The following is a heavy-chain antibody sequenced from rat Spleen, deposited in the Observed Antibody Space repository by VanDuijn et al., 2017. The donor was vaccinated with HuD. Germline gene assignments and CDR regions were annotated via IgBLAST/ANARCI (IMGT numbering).Heavy chain of an antibody. J-gene: IGHJ4*01. CDR2: ITYDGSST. V-gene: IGHV5-29*01. Sequence: EVQLVESDGGLVQPGRSLKLSCAASGFTFSDYYMTWVRQAPTKGLEWVATITYDGSSTYYRDSVKGRFTVSRDNAKSTLYLQMDSLRSEDTATYYCARGDRFNPDYVMDAWGQGASVTVSS. CDR1: GFTFSDYY. D-gene: IGHD1-5*01. CDR3: ARGDRFNPDYVMDA.